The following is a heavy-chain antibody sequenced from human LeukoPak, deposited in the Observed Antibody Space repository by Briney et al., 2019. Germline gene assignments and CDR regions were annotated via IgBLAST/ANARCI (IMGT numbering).Heavy chain of an antibody. Sequence: PGGSLRLSCAASGFTFSGSTMHWVRQASGKGLEWVGRIRSKANGYETAYAASVNGRFTISRDDSKNTAYLQMNSLRTEDTAVYYCTRPGGDGYNDYWGQGTLVTVSS. J-gene: IGHJ4*02. CDR2: IRSKANGYET. CDR3: TRPGGDGYNDY. D-gene: IGHD5-24*01. V-gene: IGHV3-73*01. CDR1: GFTFSGST.